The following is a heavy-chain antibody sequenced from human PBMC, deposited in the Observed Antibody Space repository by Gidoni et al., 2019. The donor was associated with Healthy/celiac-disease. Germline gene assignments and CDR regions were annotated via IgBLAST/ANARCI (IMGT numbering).Heavy chain of an antibody. CDR2: IIPIFGTA. J-gene: IGHJ4*02. D-gene: IGHD3-16*01. CDR1: GGTFSSYA. V-gene: IGHV1-69*01. Sequence: QGQLVQSGAEVKKPGSSVKVSCKASGGTFSSYAISWVRQAPGQVLDWMGGIIPIFGTANYAQKFQSRVTITADESTSTAYMELSSLRSEDTAVYYCARAEGEPARKGFVYWGQGTLVTVSS. CDR3: ARAEGEPARKGFVY.